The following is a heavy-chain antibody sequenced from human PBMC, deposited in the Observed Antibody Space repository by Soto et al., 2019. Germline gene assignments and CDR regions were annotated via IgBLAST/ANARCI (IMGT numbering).Heavy chain of an antibody. V-gene: IGHV3-23*01. Sequence: EVQLLESGGGLVQPGGSLRLSCAASGFTSSSYAMSWVRQAPGKGLEWVSAISGSGGSTYYADSVKGRFTISRDNSKNTLYLQMNSLRAEDTAVYYCAKDHVPVWAPGWFDPWGQGTLVTVSS. CDR1: GFTSSSYA. CDR3: AKDHVPVWAPGWFDP. CDR2: ISGSGGST. D-gene: IGHD7-27*01. J-gene: IGHJ5*02.